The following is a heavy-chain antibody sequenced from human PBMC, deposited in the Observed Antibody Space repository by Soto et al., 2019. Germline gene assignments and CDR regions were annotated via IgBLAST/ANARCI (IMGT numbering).Heavy chain of an antibody. D-gene: IGHD6-19*01. CDR2: FDPEDGET. Sequence: ASVKVSCKVSGYTLTELSMHWVRQAPGKGLEWMGGFDPEDGETIYAQKFQGRVTMTEDTSTDTAYMKLSSLRSEDTAVYYCATEINHRPYSSGPSGGAFDIWGQGTMVTVSS. J-gene: IGHJ3*02. V-gene: IGHV1-24*01. CDR1: GYTLTELS. CDR3: ATEINHRPYSSGPSGGAFDI.